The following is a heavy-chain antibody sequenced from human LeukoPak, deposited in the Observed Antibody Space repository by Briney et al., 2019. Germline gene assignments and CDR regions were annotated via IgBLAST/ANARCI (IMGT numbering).Heavy chain of an antibody. D-gene: IGHD4-23*01. Sequence: ASVKVSCKASGYTFTGHYIHWVRQAPGQGLEWMGIINPSGGSTSYAQMFQGRVTMTRDTSTSTVYMELSSLRSEDTAVYYCARDRGGNTYWFDPWGQGTLVTVSS. CDR1: GYTFTGHY. V-gene: IGHV1-46*01. CDR3: ARDRGGNTYWFDP. J-gene: IGHJ5*02. CDR2: INPSGGST.